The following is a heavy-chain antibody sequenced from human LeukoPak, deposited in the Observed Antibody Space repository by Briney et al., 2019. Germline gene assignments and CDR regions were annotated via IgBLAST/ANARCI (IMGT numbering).Heavy chain of an antibody. Sequence: GGSLRLSCAASGFTFSSYWMSWVRQAPGKGLEWVANIKQDGSEKYYVDSVKGRFTISRDNAKNSLYLQMNSLRAEDTAVYYCARHIKSDYCSSTSCRDYTDVWGKGTTVTVSS. J-gene: IGHJ6*03. D-gene: IGHD2-2*01. CDR1: GFTFSSYW. CDR3: ARHIKSDYCSSTSCRDYTDV. CDR2: IKQDGSEK. V-gene: IGHV3-7*01.